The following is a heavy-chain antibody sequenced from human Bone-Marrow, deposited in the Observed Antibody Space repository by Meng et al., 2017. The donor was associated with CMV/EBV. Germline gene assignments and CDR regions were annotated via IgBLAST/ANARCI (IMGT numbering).Heavy chain of an antibody. V-gene: IGHV3-23*01. D-gene: IGHD2-15*01. CDR2: IGHKGDST. Sequence: GESLKISCAASGFTFINYAMSWVRQAPGRGLEWVSAIGHKGDSTYYADSVKGRFTISRDNSKNTLDLQMNSLRAEDTAVYYCTKHRGRLAATGRDFEYWGQGAQVTVSS. J-gene: IGHJ4*02. CDR3: TKHRGRLAATGRDFEY. CDR1: GFTFINYA.